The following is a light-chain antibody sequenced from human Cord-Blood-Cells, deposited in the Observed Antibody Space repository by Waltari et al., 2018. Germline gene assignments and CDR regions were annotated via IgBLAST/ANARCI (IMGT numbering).Light chain of an antibody. V-gene: IGLV2-14*03. CDR1: SSDVGGYNY. Sequence: SALTQPASVSGSPGQSITISCTGTSSDVGGYNYVSWYQQHPGKAPKLMIYDVSNRPSGVSNRFSGSKAGNTASLTISWLQAEDEADYYCSSYTSSSTLDYVFGTGTKVTVL. CDR2: DVS. CDR3: SSYTSSSTLDYV. J-gene: IGLJ1*01.